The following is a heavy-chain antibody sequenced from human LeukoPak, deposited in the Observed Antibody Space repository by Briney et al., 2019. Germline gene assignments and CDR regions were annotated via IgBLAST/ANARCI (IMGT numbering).Heavy chain of an antibody. Sequence: PGGSLRLSCAASGFTFHDYAMHWVRQAPGQGLEWVSGISWNCGTIVYADSVKGRFTISRDNAKNSLYLQMNSLISEDTALYYCAPSGNTYSFDYWGQGTLVTVSS. CDR2: ISWNCGTI. J-gene: IGHJ4*02. D-gene: IGHD5-18*01. V-gene: IGHV3-9*01. CDR3: APSGNTYSFDY. CDR1: GFTFHDYA.